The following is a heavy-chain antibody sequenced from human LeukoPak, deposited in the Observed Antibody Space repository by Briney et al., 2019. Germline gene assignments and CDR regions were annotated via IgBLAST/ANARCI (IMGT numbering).Heavy chain of an antibody. CDR3: ARQPPSTAGAFDI. D-gene: IGHD2-2*01. J-gene: IGHJ3*02. CDR2: SYYSGST. V-gene: IGHV4-59*08. Sequence: PSETLSLSCTVSDGSISSYYWSWMRQPPGKGLEWIGHSYYSGSTNYNPSLKSRVTISVDPSKNQVSLKLSSVTAADTAVYYCARQPPSTAGAFDIWGQGTMVTVSS. CDR1: DGSISSYY.